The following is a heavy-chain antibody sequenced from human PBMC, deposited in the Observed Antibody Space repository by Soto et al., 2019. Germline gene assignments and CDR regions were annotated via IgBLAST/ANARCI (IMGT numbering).Heavy chain of an antibody. V-gene: IGHV1-69*13. Sequence: ASVKVSCKASGGTLSSYAFSWARQAPGQGLEWMGGIIPIFGTPNYAQKFQGRVTITADESTSTAYMELSSLRSEDTAVYYCACELYCYAGVCSYYYPMDVSGKGPTVTVSS. CDR3: ACELYCYAGVCSYYYPMDV. J-gene: IGHJ6*03. CDR1: GGTLSSYA. D-gene: IGHD2-8*02. CDR2: IIPIFGTP.